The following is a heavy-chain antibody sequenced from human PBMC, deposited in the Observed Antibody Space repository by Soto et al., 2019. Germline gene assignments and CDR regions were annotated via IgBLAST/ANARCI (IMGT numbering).Heavy chain of an antibody. CDR1: GYTFTSYG. V-gene: IGHV1-18*04. D-gene: IGHD2-2*03. CDR3: ARTAMDIVVVPAASRWFDP. CDR2: ISAYNGNT. J-gene: IGHJ5*02. Sequence: ASVMGSCTASGYTFTSYGISWVRQAPGQGLEWMGWISAYNGNTNYAQKLQGRVTMTTDTPTSTAYMELRSLRSDDTAGYYCARTAMDIVVVPAASRWFDPWGQGTLVTVSS.